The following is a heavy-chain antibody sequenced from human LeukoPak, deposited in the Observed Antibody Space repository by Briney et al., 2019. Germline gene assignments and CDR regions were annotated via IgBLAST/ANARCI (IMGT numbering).Heavy chain of an antibody. CDR3: ARDRDVADY. D-gene: IGHD2-15*01. CDR2: IYHSGST. CDR1: GYSISSGYY. J-gene: IGHJ4*02. V-gene: IGHV4-38-2*02. Sequence: SETLSLTCTVSGYSISSGYYWGWIRPPPGKGLEWIGSIYHSGSTYYNPSLKSRVTISVDTSKNQFSLKLSSVTAADTAVYYCARDRDVADYWGQGTLVTVSS.